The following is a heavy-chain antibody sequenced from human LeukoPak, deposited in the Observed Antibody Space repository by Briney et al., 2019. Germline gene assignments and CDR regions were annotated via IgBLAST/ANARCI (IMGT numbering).Heavy chain of an antibody. CDR2: ISYDGSNK. J-gene: IGHJ4*02. V-gene: IGHV3-30*18. CDR1: GFTFSSYG. D-gene: IGHD5-24*01. CDR3: AKDGGRDGYNLGRY. Sequence: GGSPRLSCAASGFTFSSYGMHWVRQAPGKGLEWVAVISYDGSNKYYADSVKGRFTISRDNSKNTLYLQMNSLRAEDTAVYYCAKDGGRDGYNLGRYWGQGTLVTVSS.